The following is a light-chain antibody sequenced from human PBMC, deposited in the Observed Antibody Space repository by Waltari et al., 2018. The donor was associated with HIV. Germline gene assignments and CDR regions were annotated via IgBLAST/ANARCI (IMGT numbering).Light chain of an antibody. Sequence: SSELIQPPSQSVSPGQTARIPCSGDVLPDQYVYWYQQGPGQAPLLVIFKDQVVPSGIPSGFSGASSGTKATLTITGVQPEDEADYYCQSGDKGRTHSVVFGGGTKLTVL. V-gene: IGLV3-25*03. J-gene: IGLJ2*01. CDR1: VLPDQY. CDR3: QSGDKGRTHSVV. CDR2: KDQ.